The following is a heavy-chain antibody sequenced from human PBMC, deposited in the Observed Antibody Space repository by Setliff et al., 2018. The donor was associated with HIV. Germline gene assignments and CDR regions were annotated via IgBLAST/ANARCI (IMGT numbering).Heavy chain of an antibody. CDR1: GYTFIRYG. CDR2: ISAYNGNT. J-gene: IGHJ3*02. D-gene: IGHD2-2*01. CDR3: ARDRGVYCISSSCYSPVDAFDI. V-gene: IGHV1-18*01. Sequence: ASVKVSCKASGYTFIRYGISWVRQAPGQGLEWMGWISAYNGNTNYIEKLQGRVTVTTDTSTSTAYMELRSLRSDDTAVYYCARDRGVYCISSSCYSPVDAFDIWGQGTMVTVSS.